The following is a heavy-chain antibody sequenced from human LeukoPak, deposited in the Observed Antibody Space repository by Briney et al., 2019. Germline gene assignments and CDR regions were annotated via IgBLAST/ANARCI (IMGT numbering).Heavy chain of an antibody. D-gene: IGHD4-17*01. V-gene: IGHV3-48*04. CDR2: ISSSSSTI. J-gene: IGHJ4*02. CDR3: ARVTTVTPVDY. CDR1: GFTFSSYS. Sequence: GGSLRLSCAASGFTFSSYSMSWVRQAPGKGLEWVSYISSSSSTIYYADSVKGRFTISRDNAKNSLYLQMNSLRAEDTAVYYCARVTTVTPVDYWGQGTLVTVSS.